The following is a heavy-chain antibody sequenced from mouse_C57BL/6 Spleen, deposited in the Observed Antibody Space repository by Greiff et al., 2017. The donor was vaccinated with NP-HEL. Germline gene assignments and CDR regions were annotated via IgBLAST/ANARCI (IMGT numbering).Heavy chain of an antibody. V-gene: IGHV1-80*01. CDR1: GYAFSSYW. CDR2: IYPGDGDT. Sequence: QVQLQQSGAELVKPGASVKISCKASGYAFSSYWMNWVKQRPGKGLEWIGKIYPGDGDTNYNGKFKGKATLTADKSSSTAYMQLSSLTSEDSAVYFCTSPYSNYGYVDVWGTGTTVTVSS. J-gene: IGHJ1*03. D-gene: IGHD2-5*01. CDR3: TSPYSNYGYVDV.